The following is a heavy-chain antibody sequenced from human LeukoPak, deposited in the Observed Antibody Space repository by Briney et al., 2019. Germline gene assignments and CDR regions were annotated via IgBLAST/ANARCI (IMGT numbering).Heavy chain of an antibody. J-gene: IGHJ5*02. CDR3: ARGSSGWFDDNWFDP. CDR2: ISGSGGST. CDR1: GFTFSSYA. V-gene: IGHV3-23*01. D-gene: IGHD6-19*01. Sequence: GGSLRLSCAASGFTFSSYAMSWVRQAPGKGLEWVSAISGSGGSTYYADSVKGRFTISRDNSKDTLYLQMNSLRAEDTALYYCARGSSGWFDDNWFDPWGRGTLVTVSS.